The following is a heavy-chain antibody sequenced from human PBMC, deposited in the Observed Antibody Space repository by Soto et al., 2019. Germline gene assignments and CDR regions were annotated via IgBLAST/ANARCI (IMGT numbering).Heavy chain of an antibody. CDR1: GGATTSDNY. J-gene: IGHJ4*02. CDR3: ATEGGVSSDGLYHFDS. D-gene: IGHD2-8*01. CDR2: IYYSWST. Sequence: SETLSLTFTVSGGATTSDNYSTWIRQPPGKGLEWLGHIYYSWSTDNNPSLKSRLPIQIATSKTPSSLKLSSVTPAATAGNSFATEGGVSSDGLYHFDSWGQGTLVTVSS. V-gene: IGHV4-30-4*01.